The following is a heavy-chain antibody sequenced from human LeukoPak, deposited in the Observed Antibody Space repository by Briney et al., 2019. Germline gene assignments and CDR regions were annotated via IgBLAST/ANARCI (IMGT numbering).Heavy chain of an antibody. CDR3: AREIRYGDWGWFDP. CDR2: ISSSGSTI. V-gene: IGHV3-48*03. CDR1: GFTFSSYE. Sequence: GGSLRLSCAASGFTFSSYEMNWVRQAPGKGLEWVSYISSSGSTIYYADSVKGRFTISRDNSKNTLYLQMNSLRAEDTAVYYCAREIRYGDWGWFDPWGQGTLVTVSS. D-gene: IGHD4-17*01. J-gene: IGHJ5*02.